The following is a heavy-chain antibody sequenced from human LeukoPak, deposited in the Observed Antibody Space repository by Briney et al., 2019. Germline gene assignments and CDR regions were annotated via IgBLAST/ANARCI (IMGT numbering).Heavy chain of an antibody. CDR2: ISYDGSNK. Sequence: GRSLRLSCAASGFTFSSYGMHWVRQAPGKGLEWVAVISYDGSNKYYADSVKGRFTISRDNSKNTLYLQMNSLRAEDTAVYYCARALSMDPWGQGTLVTVSS. D-gene: IGHD2/OR15-2a*01. CDR3: ARALSMDP. CDR1: GFTFSSYG. V-gene: IGHV3-30*03. J-gene: IGHJ5*02.